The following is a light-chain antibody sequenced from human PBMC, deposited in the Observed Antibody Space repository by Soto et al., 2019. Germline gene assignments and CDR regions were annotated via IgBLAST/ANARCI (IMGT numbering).Light chain of an antibody. V-gene: IGLV2-14*01. CDR1: SSDVGGYDY. Sequence: QSVLTQPASVSGSPGQSVTISCTGTSSDVGGYDYVSWYQQHPGTAPKLMLYEVNNRPSGVSNRFSGSKSGNTASLIISGLQTEDEADYYCSAYTTTSTLIFGTGTKATVL. CDR3: SAYTTTSTLI. J-gene: IGLJ1*01. CDR2: EVN.